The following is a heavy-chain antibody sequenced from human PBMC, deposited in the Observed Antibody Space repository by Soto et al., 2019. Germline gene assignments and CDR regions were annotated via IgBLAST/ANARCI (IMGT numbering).Heavy chain of an antibody. V-gene: IGHV1-69*12. CDR3: SRAEPYSSGWYTDF. CDR2: IMPIFGTA. J-gene: IGHJ4*02. Sequence: QVQLVQSGAEVKKPGSSVKVSCKASGGTFSSYAISWVRQAPGQGLEWMGGIMPIFGTANYAQKLQGRVTITADESTSTAYMELSSLRSEDTAVYYCSRAEPYSSGWYTDFWGQGTLVTVSS. CDR1: GGTFSSYA. D-gene: IGHD6-19*01.